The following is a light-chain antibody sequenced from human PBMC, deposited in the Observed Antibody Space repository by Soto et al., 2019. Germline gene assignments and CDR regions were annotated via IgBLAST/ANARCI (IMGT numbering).Light chain of an antibody. V-gene: IGKV1-5*01. CDR1: QSISSW. CDR2: DAS. Sequence: DIQMTQSPSTLSASVGDRVTITCRASQSISSWLAWYQQKPGKAPKLLIYDASSLESGVPSRFSGSGSGTEFTLTISSLQPDDFATYFCQHYRRNTWSFGPGTKVDI. J-gene: IGKJ1*01. CDR3: QHYRRNTWS.